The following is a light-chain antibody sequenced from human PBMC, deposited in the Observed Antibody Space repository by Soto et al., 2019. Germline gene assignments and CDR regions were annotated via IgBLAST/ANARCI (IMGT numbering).Light chain of an antibody. CDR2: AAS. J-gene: IGKJ1*01. CDR3: QQSYSTPWT. Sequence: DIQMTQYPSSLSASVGDRVTITCLASQSISSYLNGYQQKPGKAPKLLIYAASSLQSGVPSRFSGSGSGTDFNLTISSLQPEDFETYYCQQSYSTPWTVGQGTKVELK. CDR1: QSISSY. V-gene: IGKV1-39*01.